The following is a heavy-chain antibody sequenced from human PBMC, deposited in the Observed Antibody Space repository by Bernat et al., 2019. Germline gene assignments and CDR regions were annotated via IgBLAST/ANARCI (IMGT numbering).Heavy chain of an antibody. CDR1: GFTFSGSA. V-gene: IGHV3-73*01. J-gene: IGHJ4*02. CDR3: TSAMRDSRTWGALDY. D-gene: IGHD3-16*01. Sequence: EVQLVESGGGLVQPGGSLKLSCAASGFTFSGSAIHWVRQASGKGLEWVGRIRSKANSYATAYGASVKGRFTISRDDSENTAYLQINSLKAGDTAVYYCTSAMRDSRTWGALDYWGQGTLVTVSS. CDR2: IRSKANSYAT.